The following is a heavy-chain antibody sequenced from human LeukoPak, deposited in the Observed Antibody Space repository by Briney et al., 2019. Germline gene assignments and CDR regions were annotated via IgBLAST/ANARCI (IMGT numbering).Heavy chain of an antibody. D-gene: IGHD5-18*01. CDR3: ARRVDTAMENWFDP. J-gene: IGHJ5*02. CDR1: GYSFTNYW. Sequence: GESLKISCKGSGYSFTNYWIGWVRQMPGKGLEWMGIVYPGDSDTRYSPSFQGQVTISADKSISTAYLQWSSLKASDTAMYYCARRVDTAMENWFDPWGQGTLVIVSS. V-gene: IGHV5-51*01. CDR2: VYPGDSDT.